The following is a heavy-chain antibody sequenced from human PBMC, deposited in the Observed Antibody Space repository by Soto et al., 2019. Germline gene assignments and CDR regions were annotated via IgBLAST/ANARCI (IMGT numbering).Heavy chain of an antibody. CDR2: INAGNGNT. CDR1: GYTFTSYA. CDR3: ARAWVVVTAPDY. V-gene: IGHV1-3*01. J-gene: IGHJ4*02. Sequence: VKVSCKASGYTFTSYAMHWVRQAPGQRLEWMGWINAGNGNTKYSQKFQGRVTITRDTSASTAYMELSSLRSEDTAVYYCARAWVVVTAPDYWGQGTLVTVSS. D-gene: IGHD2-21*02.